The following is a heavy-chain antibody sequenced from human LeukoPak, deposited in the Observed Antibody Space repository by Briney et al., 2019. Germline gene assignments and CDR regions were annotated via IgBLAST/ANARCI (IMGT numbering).Heavy chain of an antibody. CDR2: IYYSGST. CDR3: ARQMATIGGFDY. Sequence: SETLSLTCTVSGGSISSHYWSWIRQPPGKGLEWIGHIYYSGSTNYNPSRKSRVTISVNTSKNQCSLKRSTVTATNTAVYYCARQMATIGGFDYWGQGTLVTVSS. V-gene: IGHV4-59*11. CDR1: GGSISSHY. D-gene: IGHD5-24*01. J-gene: IGHJ4*02.